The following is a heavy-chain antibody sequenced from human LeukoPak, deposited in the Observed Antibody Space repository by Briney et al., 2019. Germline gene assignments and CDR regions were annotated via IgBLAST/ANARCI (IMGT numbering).Heavy chain of an antibody. CDR2: IYPESGGT. J-gene: IGHJ4*02. D-gene: IGHD2-21*01. Sequence: ASVKVSCKTSGFTFTGQYLHWVRQAPGQGLEWMGWIYPESGGTNYAQKFQGRVTMTRDTSSDIAYLELSRLRSDDTAVYYCSGGGAKYDYWGQGTRVTVSS. V-gene: IGHV1-2*02. CDR1: GFTFTGQY. CDR3: SGGGAKYDY.